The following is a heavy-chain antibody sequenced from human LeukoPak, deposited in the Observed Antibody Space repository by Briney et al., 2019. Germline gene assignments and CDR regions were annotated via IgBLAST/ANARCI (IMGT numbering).Heavy chain of an antibody. CDR1: GYPFTRYY. Sequence: ASVKVSCKASGYPFTRYYVHWVRQAPGQGLEWMGIINPRGGSPSYAQRLQGRVTMTRDTSTSTMYMELSSLRSEDTALYYCARVYYYDSSGYYTIGKDAFDIWGQGTMVTVSS. D-gene: IGHD3-22*01. CDR3: ARVYYYDSSGYYTIGKDAFDI. CDR2: INPRGGSP. V-gene: IGHV1-46*04. J-gene: IGHJ3*02.